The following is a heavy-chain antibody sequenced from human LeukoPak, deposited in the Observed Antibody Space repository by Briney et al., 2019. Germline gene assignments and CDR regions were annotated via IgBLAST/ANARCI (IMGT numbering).Heavy chain of an antibody. CDR2: ISSSSSYI. Sequence: SGGSLRLSCAASGFTFSSYSMNWVRQAPGKGLEWVSSISSSSSYIYYADSVKGRFTISRDNAKNSLHLQMNSLRAEDTAVYYCARDGKAVAVAFDIWGQGTMVTVSS. CDR1: GFTFSSYS. V-gene: IGHV3-21*01. J-gene: IGHJ3*02. CDR3: ARDGKAVAVAFDI. D-gene: IGHD6-19*01.